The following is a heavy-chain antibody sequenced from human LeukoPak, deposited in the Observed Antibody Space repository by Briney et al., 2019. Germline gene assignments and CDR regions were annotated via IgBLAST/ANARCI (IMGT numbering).Heavy chain of an antibody. D-gene: IGHD6-13*01. CDR2: INWNGGST. CDR1: GFTFDDYG. CDR3: AKAAAAGNWFDP. J-gene: IGHJ5*02. V-gene: IGHV3-20*04. Sequence: RGSLRLSCAASGFTFDDYGMSWVRQAPGKGLEWVSGINWNGGSTGYADSVKGRFTISRDNAKNSLYLQMNSLRAEDTAFYYRAKAAAAGNWFDPWGQGTLVTVSS.